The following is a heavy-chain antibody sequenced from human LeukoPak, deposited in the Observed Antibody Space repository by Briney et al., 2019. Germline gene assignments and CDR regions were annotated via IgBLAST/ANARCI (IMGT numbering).Heavy chain of an antibody. CDR2: IYYSGST. Sequence: PSETLSLTCTVSGDSISSYYWSWIRQPPGKGLEWIGYIYYSGSTNYNPSLKSRVTISVDTSKDQFSLKLSSVTAADTAVYYCASGGSSSWYGAFDIWGQGTMVTVSS. V-gene: IGHV4-59*08. J-gene: IGHJ3*02. D-gene: IGHD6-13*01. CDR1: GDSISSYY. CDR3: ASGGSSSWYGAFDI.